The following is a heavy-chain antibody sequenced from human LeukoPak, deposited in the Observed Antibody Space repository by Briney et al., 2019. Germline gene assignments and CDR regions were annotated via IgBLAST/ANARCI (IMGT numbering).Heavy chain of an antibody. V-gene: IGHV1-69*06. CDR1: GYTFTSYD. Sequence: ASVKVSCKASGYTFTSYDINWVRQAPGQGLEWMGGIIPIFGTANYAQKFQGRVTITADKSTSTAYMELSSLRSEDTAVYYCARVLVATTLYYYYYYYMDVWGKGTTVTVSS. CDR3: ARVLVATTLYYYYYYYMDV. CDR2: IIPIFGTA. J-gene: IGHJ6*03. D-gene: IGHD5-12*01.